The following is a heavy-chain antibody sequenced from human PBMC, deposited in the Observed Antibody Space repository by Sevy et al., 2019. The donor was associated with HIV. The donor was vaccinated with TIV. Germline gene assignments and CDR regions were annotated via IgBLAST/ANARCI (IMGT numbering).Heavy chain of an antibody. D-gene: IGHD6-13*01. V-gene: IGHV3-23*01. J-gene: IGHJ4*02. CDR2: FSGTDGSGTDGTT. CDR3: AKAARYSSVWYSTGEPFDY. Sequence: GGSLRLSCAASGFKFDNYDFSWVRQAPGKGLEWVSGFSGTDGSGTDGTTYYTDSVKGRFIISRENFKNTLYLEMNSLRVDDTAVYYCAKAARYSSVWYSTGEPFDYWGQGTLVTVSS. CDR1: GFKFDNYD.